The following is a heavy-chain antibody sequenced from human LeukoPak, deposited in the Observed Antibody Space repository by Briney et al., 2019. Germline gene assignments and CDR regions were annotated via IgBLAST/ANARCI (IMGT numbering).Heavy chain of an antibody. J-gene: IGHJ4*02. CDR1: GFTFSSYA. CDR2: IKYDGSEK. CDR3: VKDPTYDSGSPLGY. Sequence: GGSLRLSCAASGFTFSSYAMSWVRQAPGKGLEWVANIKYDGSEKFYVGSVRGRFTISRDNTNNSLHLQMNSLRAEDTAIYYCVKDPTYDSGSPLGYGGQGTLVAVSS. D-gene: IGHD3-10*01. V-gene: IGHV3-7*01.